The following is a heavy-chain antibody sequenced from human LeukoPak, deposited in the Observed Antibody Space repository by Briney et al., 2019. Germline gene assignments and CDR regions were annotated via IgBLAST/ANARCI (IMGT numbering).Heavy chain of an antibody. V-gene: IGHV4-59*08. Sequence: SETLSLTRTVSGGSISSYYWSWIRQPPGNGLEWIGYIYYSGSTNYNPSLKSRVTISVDTSKNQFSLKLSSVTAADTAVYYCARHEGSTHYSDYWGQGTLVTVSS. CDR3: ARHEGSTHYSDY. J-gene: IGHJ4*02. CDR2: IYYSGST. CDR1: GGSISSYY.